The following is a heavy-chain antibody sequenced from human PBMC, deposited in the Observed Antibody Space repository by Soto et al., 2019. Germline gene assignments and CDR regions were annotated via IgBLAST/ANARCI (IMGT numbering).Heavy chain of an antibody. CDR1: GFTFSSHA. CDR2: RWYDGSKK. V-gene: IGHV3-33*01. Sequence: QVQLVESGGGVVQPGRSLRLSCVASGFTFSSHAMHWVRQAPGKGLEWVAVRWYDGSKKYYADSVKGRFTVARDDSKNTLYLQMNSLRVEDTAVYYCARDPGYSNYDFDYWGQGTLVTVSP. J-gene: IGHJ4*02. D-gene: IGHD5-12*01. CDR3: ARDPGYSNYDFDY.